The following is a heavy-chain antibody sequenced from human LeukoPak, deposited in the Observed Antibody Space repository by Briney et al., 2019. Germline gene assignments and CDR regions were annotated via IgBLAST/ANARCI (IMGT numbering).Heavy chain of an antibody. CDR1: GYTLTELS. D-gene: IGHD6-13*01. Sequence: ASVKVSCKVSGYTLTELSMHWVRQAPGKGLEWMGGFDSEGGETIYAQKFQGRVTMTEDTSTDTAYMELSSLRSEDTAVYYCARPVRIAAAGSFDYWGQGTLVTVSS. CDR3: ARPVRIAAAGSFDY. V-gene: IGHV1-24*01. CDR2: FDSEGGET. J-gene: IGHJ4*02.